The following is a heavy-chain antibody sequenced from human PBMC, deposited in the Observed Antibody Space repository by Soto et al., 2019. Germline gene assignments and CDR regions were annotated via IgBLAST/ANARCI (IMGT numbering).Heavy chain of an antibody. CDR1: GYTFTSYG. CDR2: ISAYNGNT. CDR3: ARDISGDMITFGGVRGYAFDI. J-gene: IGHJ3*02. Sequence: QVQLVQSGAEVKKPGASVKVSCKASGYTFTSYGINWVRQAPGQGLEWMGWISAYNGNTNYAQKLQGRVTMTTDTSTSTAYMELRSLRSDDTAVYYCARDISGDMITFGGVRGYAFDIWGQGTMVTVSS. V-gene: IGHV1-18*01. D-gene: IGHD3-16*01.